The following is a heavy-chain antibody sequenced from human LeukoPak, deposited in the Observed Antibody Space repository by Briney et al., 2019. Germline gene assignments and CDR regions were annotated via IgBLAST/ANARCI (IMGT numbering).Heavy chain of an antibody. J-gene: IGHJ6*02. CDR3: ARDLGKPSIAARYGMDV. D-gene: IGHD6-6*01. Sequence: PGGSLRLSCAASGFTFSSYAMHWVRQAPGKGLGWVAVISYDGSNKYYADSVKGRFTISRDNSKNTLYLQMNSLRAEDTAVYYCARDLGKPSIAARYGMDVWGQGTTVTVSS. CDR2: ISYDGSNK. V-gene: IGHV3-30-3*01. CDR1: GFTFSSYA.